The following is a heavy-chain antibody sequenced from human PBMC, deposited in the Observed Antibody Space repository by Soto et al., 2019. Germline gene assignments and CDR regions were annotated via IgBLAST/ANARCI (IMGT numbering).Heavy chain of an antibody. J-gene: IGHJ3*02. CDR3: ARHSSLYDSSGYYPFWAFDI. CDR1: GYSFTSYW. D-gene: IGHD3-22*01. Sequence: GESLKISCKGSGYSFTSYWIGWVRQMPGKGLEWMGIIYPGDSDTRYSPSFQGQVTISADKSISTAYLQWSSLKASDTAVYYCARHSSLYDSSGYYPFWAFDIWGQGTMVTVSS. CDR2: IYPGDSDT. V-gene: IGHV5-51*01.